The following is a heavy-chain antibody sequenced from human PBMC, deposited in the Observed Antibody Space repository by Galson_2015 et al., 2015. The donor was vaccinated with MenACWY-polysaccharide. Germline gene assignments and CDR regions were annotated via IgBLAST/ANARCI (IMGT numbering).Heavy chain of an antibody. CDR2: TNGDGGAT. D-gene: IGHD2-15*01. CDR1: GFTFSSYW. V-gene: IGHV3-74*01. Sequence: LRLSCAASGFTFSSYWMHWVRQAAGKGLVWVSRTNGDGGATDYADSVKGRFTISRDNAKNTLYLQMNSLRAEDTAVYYCARAGAKYCRGGNCFFNWFDPWGQGTLVTVSS. CDR3: ARAGAKYCRGGNCFFNWFDP. J-gene: IGHJ5*02.